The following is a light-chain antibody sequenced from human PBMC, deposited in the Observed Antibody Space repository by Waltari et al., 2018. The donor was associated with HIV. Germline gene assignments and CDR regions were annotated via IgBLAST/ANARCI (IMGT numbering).Light chain of an antibody. Sequence: EIVLTQSPGTLSLSPGERATLSCRASQSVSISYLAWYQHKPGQAPRLLIYAASSRATGVPDRFSGSASGADFTVTISRLEPEDFAVYYCQHFGTSPPRYTFGQGTKLELK. CDR3: QHFGTSPPRYT. J-gene: IGKJ2*01. CDR2: AAS. V-gene: IGKV3-20*01. CDR1: QSVSISY.